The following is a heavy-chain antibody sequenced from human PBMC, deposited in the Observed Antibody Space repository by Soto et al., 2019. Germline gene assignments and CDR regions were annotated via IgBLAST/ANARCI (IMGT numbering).Heavy chain of an antibody. D-gene: IGHD3-22*01. V-gene: IGHV1-2*02. CDR2: INPNSGGT. CDR1: GYTFTGYY. Sequence: ASVKVSCKASGYTFTGYYMHWVRQAPGHGLEWMGWINPNSGGTNYAQKFQGRVTMTRDTSISTAYMELSSLRSDDTAVYYCARDYYYDSSGYYLNYGMDVWGQGTTVTVSS. J-gene: IGHJ6*02. CDR3: ARDYYYDSSGYYLNYGMDV.